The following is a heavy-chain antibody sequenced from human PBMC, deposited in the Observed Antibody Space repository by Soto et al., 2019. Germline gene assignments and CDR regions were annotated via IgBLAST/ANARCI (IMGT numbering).Heavy chain of an antibody. CDR3: AIRARTAPTDWGDFDV. CDR2: ISYSADKT. J-gene: IGHJ3*01. CDR1: GFTFNTYV. Sequence: EVQLLESGGGLVQPGGSLRLSGAASGFTFNTYVMNWVRQAPGKGLEWVSTISYSADKTHYADSVKGRFTISRDNSRDTLFLQMNSLRADDADVYYCAIRARTAPTDWGDFDVWGQGTMVTVSS. D-gene: IGHD3-16*01. V-gene: IGHV3-23*01.